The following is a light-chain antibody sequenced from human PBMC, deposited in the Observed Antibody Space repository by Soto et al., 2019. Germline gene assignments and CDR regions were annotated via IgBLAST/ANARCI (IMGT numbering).Light chain of an antibody. Sequence: EIVLTQSPGTLSLSPGERATLSCRASQSVSNNYLAWYQQKPGQAPRLLIYGASSRATGIPDRFSGSGSGTDCTLTISRLEPEDFAVYYCQQYGSSPRTFGQGTKVDIK. V-gene: IGKV3-20*01. CDR2: GAS. CDR3: QQYGSSPRT. J-gene: IGKJ1*01. CDR1: QSVSNNY.